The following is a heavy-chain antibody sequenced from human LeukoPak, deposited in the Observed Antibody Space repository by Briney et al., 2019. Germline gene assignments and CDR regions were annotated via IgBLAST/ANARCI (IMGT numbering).Heavy chain of an antibody. D-gene: IGHD6-13*01. CDR2: TYYRSKWYN. Sequence: SQTLSLTRAISVDSVSSNSAAWNWIRQSPSRGLEWLGRTYYRSKWYNDYAVSVKSRITINPDTSKNQFSLQLNSVTPEDTAVYYCARVDWQLVYNGDAFDIWGQGTMVTVSS. CDR1: VDSVSSNSAA. V-gene: IGHV6-1*01. CDR3: ARVDWQLVYNGDAFDI. J-gene: IGHJ3*02.